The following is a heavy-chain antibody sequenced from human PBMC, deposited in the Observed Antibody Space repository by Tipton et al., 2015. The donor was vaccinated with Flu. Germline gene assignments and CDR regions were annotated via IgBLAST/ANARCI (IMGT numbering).Heavy chain of an antibody. J-gene: IGHJ3*02. Sequence: GLVKPSETLSLTCTVSGGSISSYYWSWIRQPPGKGLEWIGYIYYSGSTNYNPSLKSRVTISVDTSKNQFSLKLSSVTAADTAVYYCARDAGYCSSTSCSSDAFDIWGQGTMVTVSS. CDR2: IYYSGST. V-gene: IGHV4-59*01. CDR1: GGSISSYY. CDR3: ARDAGYCSSTSCSSDAFDI. D-gene: IGHD2-2*01.